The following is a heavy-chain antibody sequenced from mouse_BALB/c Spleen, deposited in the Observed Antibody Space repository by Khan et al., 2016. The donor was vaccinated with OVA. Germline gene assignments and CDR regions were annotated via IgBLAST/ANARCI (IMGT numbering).Heavy chain of an antibody. Sequence: QVRLQQSGPGLVQPSQSLSITCTVSGFSLTNYGVHWVRQSPGKGLEWLGMIWSGGSTDYNATFISRLSISKDNSKRQVFFKMNRLQANDTAKYFGARKRNGYFDYWGQGTTLTGSS. J-gene: IGHJ2*01. V-gene: IGHV2-2*02. CDR3: ARKRNGYFDY. D-gene: IGHD1-1*02. CDR1: GFSLTNYG. CDR2: IWSGGST.